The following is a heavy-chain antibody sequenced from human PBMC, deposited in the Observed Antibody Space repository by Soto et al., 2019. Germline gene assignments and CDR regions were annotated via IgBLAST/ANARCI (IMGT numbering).Heavy chain of an antibody. CDR3: ARGHPRSFLSTVVVGAYWFDP. CDR1: GGSFSSYY. J-gene: IGHJ5*02. CDR2: INRGGSTNCNPEISHTANS. Sequence: QVQLQQWGAGLLKPSETLSLTCAGYGGSFSSYYWSWIRQPPGKGLEWVGEINRGGSTNCNPEISHTANSNCNPSLKSRVTISVDTSKNHCSLKLRSATAADADVYYCARGHPRSFLSTVVVGAYWFDPWGQGNLVAVSS. D-gene: IGHD2-15*01. V-gene: IGHV4-34*01.